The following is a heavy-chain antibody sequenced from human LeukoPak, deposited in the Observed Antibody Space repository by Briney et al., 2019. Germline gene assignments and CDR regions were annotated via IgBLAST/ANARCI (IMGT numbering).Heavy chain of an antibody. J-gene: IGHJ4*02. D-gene: IGHD6-13*01. CDR3: ASVPAAAHRGYFDF. V-gene: IGHV4-30-2*01. CDR1: GVSVTSGAYS. CDR2: FYHSGST. Sequence: PSQTLSLTCAVSGVSVTSGAYSWTWIRQPPGKGLEWIVYFYHSGSTYYNPSLKSRVTISVDRSKNQFSLKLGSVTAADTAVYYCASVPAAAHRGYFDFWGQGTLVTVSS.